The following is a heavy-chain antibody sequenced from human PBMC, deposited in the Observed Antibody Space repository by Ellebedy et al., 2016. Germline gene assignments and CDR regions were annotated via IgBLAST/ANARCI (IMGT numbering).Heavy chain of an antibody. CDR1: GFTLSYYT. Sequence: GGSLRLSCAASGFTLSYYTLNWVRQAPGKGLEWLAYISTGSGRSTTYYADSVKGRFAISRDNSKNTLYLQMNSLRAEDTAVYYCAREGYTEMATLNLDYWGQGTLVTVSS. V-gene: IGHV3-48*01. J-gene: IGHJ4*02. CDR3: AREGYTEMATLNLDY. CDR2: ISTGSGRSTT. D-gene: IGHD5-24*01.